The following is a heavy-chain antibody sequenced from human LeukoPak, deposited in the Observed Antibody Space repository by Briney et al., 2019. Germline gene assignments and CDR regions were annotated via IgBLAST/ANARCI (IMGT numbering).Heavy chain of an antibody. J-gene: IGHJ6*03. CDR1: GFTFSSYE. CDR3: ARGKYPDNDDYMDV. Sequence: GGSLRLSCAASGFTFSSYEMNWVRQAPGKGLEWVSFISTSGSTIYYADSVKGRFTISRDNAENSLYLQMNSLRAEDTALYYCARGKYPDNDDYMDVWGKGTTVIVSS. CDR2: ISTSGSTI. D-gene: IGHD1-1*01. V-gene: IGHV3-48*03.